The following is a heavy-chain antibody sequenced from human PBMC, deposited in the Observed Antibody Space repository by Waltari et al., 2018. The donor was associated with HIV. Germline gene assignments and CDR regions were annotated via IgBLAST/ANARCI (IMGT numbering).Heavy chain of an antibody. J-gene: IGHJ6*02. V-gene: IGHV4-39*01. CDR1: GGSISTSSYY. CDR2: IYYRGIT. D-gene: IGHD7-27*01. Sequence: QLQLQESGPGLVKPSETLSLTCTVSGGSISTSSYYWGWIRRPPGKGLESIGKIYYRGITFYNSSLNSRVTMSVDTSRNQFSLNLSSVTAADTAVYYCARVARRGLVWGSPWYYGMDVWGQGTTVTVSS. CDR3: ARVARRGLVWGSPWYYGMDV.